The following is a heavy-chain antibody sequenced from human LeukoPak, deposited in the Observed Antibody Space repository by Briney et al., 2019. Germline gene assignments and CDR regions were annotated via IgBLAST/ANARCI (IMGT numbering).Heavy chain of an antibody. CDR2: IYWDDDK. J-gene: IGHJ6*02. CDR1: GFSLSTSGVG. V-gene: IGHV2-5*02. CDR3: AHTSPPNIAAAAAHYYGMDV. D-gene: IGHD6-13*01. Sequence: SGPTLVKPTQTLTLTCTFSGFSLSTSGVGVGWIRQPPGKALEWLALIYWDDDKRYSPSLKSRLTITKDTSKNQVVLTMTNMDPVDTATYYCAHTSPPNIAAAAAHYYGMDVWGQGTTVTVSS.